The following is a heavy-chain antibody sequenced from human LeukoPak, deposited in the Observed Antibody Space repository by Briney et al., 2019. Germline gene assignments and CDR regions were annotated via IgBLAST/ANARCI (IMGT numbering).Heavy chain of an antibody. Sequence: SVKVSCKASGGTFSSYAISWVRQAPGQGLEWMGGIIPIFGTANYAQKFQGRVTITTDESTSTAYMELSSLRSEDTAVYYCARDRGAGSSWYGEGYYFDYWGQGTLVTVSS. D-gene: IGHD6-13*01. CDR1: GGTFSSYA. CDR2: IIPIFGTA. V-gene: IGHV1-69*05. J-gene: IGHJ4*02. CDR3: ARDRGAGSSWYGEGYYFDY.